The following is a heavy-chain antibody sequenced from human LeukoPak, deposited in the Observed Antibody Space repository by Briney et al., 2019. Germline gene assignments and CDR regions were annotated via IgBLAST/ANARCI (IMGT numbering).Heavy chain of an antibody. CDR2: IYNDART. V-gene: IGHV3-66*01. D-gene: IGHD2-2*01. Sequence: AGSLRLSCAASGFTVRNNYMSWVRQAPGKGLEWVSVIYNDARTHYADSVKGRFTISRDNSKNTLYLQMNSLRAEDTAVYYCARELWGYSSTNSCPFQHWGQGTLVTVSS. CDR1: GFTVRNNY. J-gene: IGHJ1*01. CDR3: ARELWGYSSTNSCPFQH.